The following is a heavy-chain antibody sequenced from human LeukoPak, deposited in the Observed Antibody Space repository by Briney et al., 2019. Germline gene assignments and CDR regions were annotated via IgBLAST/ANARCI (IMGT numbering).Heavy chain of an antibody. Sequence: ASVKVSCKASGYTFTGYYMHWVRQAPGQGLEWMGWINPNSGGTNYAQKFQGRVTMTRNTSISTAYMELSSLRSEDTAVYYCARGITGDVGYDYWGQGTLVTVSS. J-gene: IGHJ4*02. CDR2: INPNSGGT. CDR1: GYTFTGYY. V-gene: IGHV1-2*02. CDR3: ARGITGDVGYDY. D-gene: IGHD1-20*01.